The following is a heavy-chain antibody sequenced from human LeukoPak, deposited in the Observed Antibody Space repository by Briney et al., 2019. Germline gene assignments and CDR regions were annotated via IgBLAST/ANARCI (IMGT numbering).Heavy chain of an antibody. CDR1: GFTFSSYG. CDR3: AKSHFWSGPGYFDY. CDR2: IRYDGSNK. Sequence: GGSLRLSCAASGFTFSSYGMHWVRQAPGKGLEWVAFIRYDGSNKYYTDSVKGRFTISRDNSKNTLYLQMNNLRAEDTAVYYCAKSHFWSGPGYFDYWGQGTLVTVSS. J-gene: IGHJ4*02. D-gene: IGHD3-3*02. V-gene: IGHV3-30*02.